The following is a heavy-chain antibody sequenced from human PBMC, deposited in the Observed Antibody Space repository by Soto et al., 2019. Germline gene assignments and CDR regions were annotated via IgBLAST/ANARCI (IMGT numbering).Heavy chain of an antibody. CDR2: IYWDDDK. CDR1: GFSLSTSGVG. Sequence: QITLKESGPTLVKPTQTLTLTCTFSGFSLSTSGVGVGWIRQPPGKALEWLALIYWDDDKRYSPSLKSRLTINKDTSKIQVVLTMTNLDPVDTATYYCAPAVRGDLFDYWGQGTLVTVSS. D-gene: IGHD3-10*02. J-gene: IGHJ4*02. V-gene: IGHV2-5*02. CDR3: APAVRGDLFDY.